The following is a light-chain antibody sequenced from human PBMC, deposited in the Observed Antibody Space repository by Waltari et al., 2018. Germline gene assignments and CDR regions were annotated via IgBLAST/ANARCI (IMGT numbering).Light chain of an antibody. CDR1: QTITGSW. CDR2: GAS. CDR3: QQYDGSVVT. Sequence: EIVLTQSPGTLSVSPGERVTVSCRASQTITGSWLTWYHQKPGQAPRLRIYGASNRAPGIPDRFSGSGSGTDCTLTISRLEPEDSAVYYCQQYDGSVVTFGGGTKVEIK. V-gene: IGKV3-20*01. J-gene: IGKJ4*01.